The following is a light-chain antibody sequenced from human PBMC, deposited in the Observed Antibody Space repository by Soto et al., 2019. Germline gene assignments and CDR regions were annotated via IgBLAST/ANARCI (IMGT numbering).Light chain of an antibody. Sequence: AIQMTQSPSSLSASVGDRVAITCRASQGIRNDLGWYQQKPGKAPKLLIYAASSLQSGVPSRFSGSGSGTDFTLTISSLQPEDFPTYYCLQDYNYPLTFGGGTKADIK. CDR3: LQDYNYPLT. V-gene: IGKV1-6*01. CDR1: QGIRND. J-gene: IGKJ4*01. CDR2: AAS.